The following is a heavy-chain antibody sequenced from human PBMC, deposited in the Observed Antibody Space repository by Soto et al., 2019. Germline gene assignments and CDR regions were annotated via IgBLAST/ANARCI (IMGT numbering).Heavy chain of an antibody. V-gene: IGHV1-69*02. Sequence: QVQLVQSGAEVKKPGSSVKVSCKASGGTFSSYTISWVRQAPGQGLEWMGRIIPILGIANYAQKFQGRVTITADKSTSTAYMELSSLRSEDTAVYYCARVEDAYYYGSGSLPDYWGQGTLVTVSS. J-gene: IGHJ4*02. CDR1: GGTFSSYT. D-gene: IGHD3-10*01. CDR3: ARVEDAYYYGSGSLPDY. CDR2: IIPILGIA.